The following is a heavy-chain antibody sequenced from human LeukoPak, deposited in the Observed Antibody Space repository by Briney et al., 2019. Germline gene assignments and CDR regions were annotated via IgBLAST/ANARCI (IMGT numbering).Heavy chain of an antibody. CDR2: INHSGST. CDR1: GGSISSSSYS. J-gene: IGHJ6*03. Sequence: PSETLSLTCTVSGGSISSSSYSWGWIRQPPGKGLEWIGEINHSGSTNYNPSLKSRVTISVDTSKNQFSLKLSSVTAADTAVYYCARGRVDFWSGREQRIPRPKYYYYYYMDVWGKGITVTVSS. V-gene: IGHV4-39*07. CDR3: ARGRVDFWSGREQRIPRPKYYYYYYMDV. D-gene: IGHD3-3*01.